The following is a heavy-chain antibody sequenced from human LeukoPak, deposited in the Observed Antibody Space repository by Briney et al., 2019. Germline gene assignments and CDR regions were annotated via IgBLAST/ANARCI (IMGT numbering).Heavy chain of an antibody. CDR3: ARGQRGRYCSSTSCPIRHYYYMDV. CDR1: GGSMNSYY. CDR2: IYSSGAT. J-gene: IGHJ6*03. V-gene: IGHV4-4*07. D-gene: IGHD2-2*01. Sequence: PSETLSLTCTVSGGSMNSYYWSWIRQPAGKGLEWIGRIYSSGATNYNPSLKSRVTISVDTSKNQFSLKLSSVTAADTAVYYCARGQRGRYCSSTSCPIRHYYYMDVWGKGTTVTVSS.